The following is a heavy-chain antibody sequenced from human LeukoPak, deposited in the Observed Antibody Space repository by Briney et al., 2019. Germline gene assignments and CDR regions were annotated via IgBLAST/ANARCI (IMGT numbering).Heavy chain of an antibody. J-gene: IGHJ4*02. D-gene: IGHD3-3*01. CDR1: GFTFSSYG. Sequence: GGSLRLSCAAYGFTFSSYGMHWVRQAPGKGLEWVAVISYDGSNKYYADSVKGRFTISRDNSKNTLYLEMNSLRGEDTAVYYCARGRRTYYDFWSGYYLDYWGQGTLVTVSS. CDR3: ARGRRTYYDFWSGYYLDY. CDR2: ISYDGSNK. V-gene: IGHV3-30*03.